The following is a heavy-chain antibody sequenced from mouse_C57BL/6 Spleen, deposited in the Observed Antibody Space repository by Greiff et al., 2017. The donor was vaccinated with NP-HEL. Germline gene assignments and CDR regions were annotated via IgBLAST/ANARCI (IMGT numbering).Heavy chain of an antibody. CDR1: GYAFSSSW. Sequence: VQRVESGPELVKPGASVKISCKASGYAFSSSWMNWVKQRPGKGLEWIGRIYPGDGDTNYNGKFTGKATLTADKSSSTAYMQLSSLTSEDSAVYFCARYLYDYSWFAYWGQGTLVTVSA. D-gene: IGHD2-4*01. CDR3: ARYLYDYSWFAY. CDR2: IYPGDGDT. J-gene: IGHJ3*01. V-gene: IGHV1-82*01.